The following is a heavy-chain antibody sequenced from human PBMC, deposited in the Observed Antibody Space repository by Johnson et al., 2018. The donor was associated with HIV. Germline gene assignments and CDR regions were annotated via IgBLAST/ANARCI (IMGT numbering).Heavy chain of an antibody. Sequence: QVQLVESGGGVVQPGGSLRLSCAASGFTFSNYPMNWVRQAPGKGLEWVAVISYDGTYEFYADSVKGRFTISRDNSKNTLYLQMNSLRAEDTAVYYCAKGRDSSGFGAFDIWGQGTMVTVSS. CDR2: ISYDGTYE. D-gene: IGHD3-22*01. CDR3: AKGRDSSGFGAFDI. J-gene: IGHJ3*02. V-gene: IGHV3-30*04. CDR1: GFTFSNYP.